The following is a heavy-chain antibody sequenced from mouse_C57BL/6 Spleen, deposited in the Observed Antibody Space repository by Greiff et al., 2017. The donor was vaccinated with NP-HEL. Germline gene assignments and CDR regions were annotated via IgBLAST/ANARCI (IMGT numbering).Heavy chain of an antibody. CDR2: IYPGDGDT. CDR3: ARGRTTVVATDFDY. D-gene: IGHD1-1*01. J-gene: IGHJ2*01. Sequence: QVQLQQSGAELVKPGASVKISCKASGYAFSSYWMNWVKQRPGKGLEWIGQIYPGDGDTNYNGKFKGKATLTADKSSSTAYMQLSSLTSEDSAVYFCARGRTTVVATDFDYWGQGTTLTVSS. V-gene: IGHV1-80*01. CDR1: GYAFSSYW.